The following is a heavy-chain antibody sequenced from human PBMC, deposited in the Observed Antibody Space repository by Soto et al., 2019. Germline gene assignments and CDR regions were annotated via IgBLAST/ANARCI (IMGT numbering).Heavy chain of an antibody. Sequence: QVQLVESGGGVVQPGRSLRLSCAASGFTFSSDAMHWVRQAPGKGLEWVAGISYDGSNKYYADSVKGRFTISRDNSKNTLYLQMNSLRAEDTAVYYCARYPHGRILDVWGQGTTVTVSS. J-gene: IGHJ6*02. V-gene: IGHV3-30-3*01. D-gene: IGHD2-15*01. CDR2: ISYDGSNK. CDR1: GFTFSSDA. CDR3: ARYPHGRILDV.